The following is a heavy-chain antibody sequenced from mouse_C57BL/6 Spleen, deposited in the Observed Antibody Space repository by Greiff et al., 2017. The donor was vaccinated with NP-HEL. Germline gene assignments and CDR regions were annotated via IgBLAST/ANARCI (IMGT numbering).Heavy chain of an antibody. CDR2: IYPGDGDT. Sequence: QVQLKQSGPELVKPGASVKISCKASGYAFSSSWMNWVKQRPGKGLEWIGRIYPGDGDTNYNGKFKGKATLTADKSSSTAYMQLSSLTSEDSAVYFCARYYGYYPYYAMDYWGQGTSVTVSS. V-gene: IGHV1-82*01. D-gene: IGHD2-3*01. J-gene: IGHJ4*01. CDR1: GYAFSSSW. CDR3: ARYYGYYPYYAMDY.